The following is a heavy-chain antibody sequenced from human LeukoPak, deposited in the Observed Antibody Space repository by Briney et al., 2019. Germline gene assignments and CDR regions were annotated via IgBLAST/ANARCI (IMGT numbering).Heavy chain of an antibody. D-gene: IGHD3-22*01. CDR2: INHSGST. Sequence: SETQSLTCAVYGGSFSGYYWSWIRQPPGKGLEWIGEINHSGSTNYNPSLKSRVTISVDTSKNQFSLKLSSVTAADTAVYYCARGYYDSSGYLSYLRLNWFDPWGQGTLVTVSS. CDR3: ARGYYDSSGYLSYLRLNWFDP. J-gene: IGHJ5*02. V-gene: IGHV4-34*01. CDR1: GGSFSGYY.